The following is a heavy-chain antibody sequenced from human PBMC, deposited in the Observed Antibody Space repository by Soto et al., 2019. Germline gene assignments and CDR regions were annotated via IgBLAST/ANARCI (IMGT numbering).Heavy chain of an antibody. D-gene: IGHD2-21*02. Sequence: QVQLVESGGGVVQPGRSLRLSCAASGFTFSSYAMHWVRQAPGKGLEWVAVISYDGSDKYYADSVKGRFTISRDNSKDTLYLQLNSLRAEDTAVYYWAWYIVVVTAIYAFDIWGQGTMVSVSS. CDR2: ISYDGSDK. V-gene: IGHV3-30-3*01. CDR1: GFTFSSYA. CDR3: AWYIVVVTAIYAFDI. J-gene: IGHJ3*02.